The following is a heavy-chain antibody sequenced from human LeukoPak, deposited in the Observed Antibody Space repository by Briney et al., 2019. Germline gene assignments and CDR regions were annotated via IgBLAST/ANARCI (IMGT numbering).Heavy chain of an antibody. V-gene: IGHV5-51*01. D-gene: IGHD1-26*01. Sequence: GESLKISCKGSGYSFNSYWIGWVRQMPGKGLKWMGVIYPGDSDARYSPSFQGQVTISADKSISTAYLQWSSLKASDTAMYYCARRRDLYSGSYYPFDYWGQGTLVTVSS. CDR2: IYPGDSDA. CDR1: GYSFNSYW. CDR3: ARRRDLYSGSYYPFDY. J-gene: IGHJ4*02.